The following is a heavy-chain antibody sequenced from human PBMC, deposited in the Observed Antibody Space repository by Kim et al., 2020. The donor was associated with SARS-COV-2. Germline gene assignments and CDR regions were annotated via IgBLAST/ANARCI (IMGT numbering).Heavy chain of an antibody. V-gene: IGHV3-23*01. CDR1: GFTFSSYA. CDR2: ISGSGGST. Sequence: GGSLRLSCAASGFTFSSYAMSWVRQAPGKGLEWVSAISGSGGSTYYADSVKGRFTISRDNSKNTLYLQMNSLRAEDTAVYYCAKPAYCSSTSCYILEPYYFDYWGQGTLVTVSS. CDR3: AKPAYCSSTSCYILEPYYFDY. D-gene: IGHD2-2*02. J-gene: IGHJ4*02.